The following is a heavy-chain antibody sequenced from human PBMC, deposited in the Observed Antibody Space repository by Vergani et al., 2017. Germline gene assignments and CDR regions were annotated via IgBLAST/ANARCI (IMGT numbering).Heavy chain of an antibody. Sequence: QVTLRESGPALVKPTRTLTLTCTFSGFSLSTSGMCVSWIRQPPGKALEWLALIDWDDDKYYSTSLKTRLTISKDTSKNQVVLTMTNMDPVDTATYYCARSIVGATCDAFDIWGQGTMVTVSS. J-gene: IGHJ3*02. CDR2: IDWDDDK. V-gene: IGHV2-70*01. CDR3: ARSIVGATCDAFDI. CDR1: GFSLSTSGMC. D-gene: IGHD1-26*01.